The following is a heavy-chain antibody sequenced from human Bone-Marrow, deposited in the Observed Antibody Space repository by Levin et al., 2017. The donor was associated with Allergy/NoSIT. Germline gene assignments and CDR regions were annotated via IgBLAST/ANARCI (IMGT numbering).Heavy chain of an antibody. Sequence: SGPTLVKPTQTLTLTCNFSGFSLTTRGVGVGWIRQPPGKALQWLTLIYWDNDKRLNPSLQSRISVTKDTSKNQVVLTMTNMDPIDTGTYFCAHLNYDGSGRSAFDVWGPGTLVTVSS. D-gene: IGHD3-10*01. CDR3: AHLNYDGSGRSAFDV. CDR2: IYWDNDK. CDR1: GFSLTTRGVG. J-gene: IGHJ3*01. V-gene: IGHV2-5*02.